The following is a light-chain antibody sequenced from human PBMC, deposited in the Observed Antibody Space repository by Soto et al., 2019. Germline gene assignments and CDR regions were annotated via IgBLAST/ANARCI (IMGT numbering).Light chain of an antibody. CDR1: ESVSSN. J-gene: IGKJ1*01. CDR3: QHYNNWPQT. V-gene: IGKV3-15*01. Sequence: EIVMTQSPATLSVSPGERATLSCRASESVSSNLAWYQQKPGQPPRLLIYGASTRATGIPASFSGSGFGTDFTLTISSLQSEDFAVYYCQHYNNWPQTFGQGTKVDIK. CDR2: GAS.